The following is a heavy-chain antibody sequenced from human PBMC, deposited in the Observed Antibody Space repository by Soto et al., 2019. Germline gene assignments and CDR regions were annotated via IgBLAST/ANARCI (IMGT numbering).Heavy chain of an antibody. CDR1: GFTFTSSA. Sequence: ASVKVSCKASGFTFTSSAVQWVRQARGQRLEWIGWIVVGSGNTNYAQKFQERVTITRDMSTSTAYMELSSLRSEDTAVYYCAAGRNWGSPYYYYMDVWGKGTTVTVSS. CDR3: AAGRNWGSPYYYYMDV. J-gene: IGHJ6*03. CDR2: IVVGSGNT. D-gene: IGHD7-27*01. V-gene: IGHV1-58*01.